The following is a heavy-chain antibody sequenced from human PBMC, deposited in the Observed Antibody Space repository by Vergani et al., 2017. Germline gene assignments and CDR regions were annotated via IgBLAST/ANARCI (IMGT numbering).Heavy chain of an antibody. D-gene: IGHD5-18*01. CDR1: GFTFSSYS. V-gene: IGHV3-21*05. CDR2: ISSSSSTI. CDR3: ARTVDTAMVRHYYGMDV. J-gene: IGHJ6*02. Sequence: EVQLVESGGGLVKPGGSLRLSCAASGFTFSSYSMSWVRQAPGKGLEWVSYISSSSSTIYYADSVKGRFTISRDNAKNSLYLQMNSLRAEDTAVYYCARTVDTAMVRHYYGMDVWGQGTTVTVSS.